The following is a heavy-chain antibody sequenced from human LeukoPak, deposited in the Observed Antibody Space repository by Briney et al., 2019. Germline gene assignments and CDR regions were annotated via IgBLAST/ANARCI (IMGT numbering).Heavy chain of an antibody. CDR3: ASERASAYFSIDY. V-gene: IGHV4-61*01. CDR2: IYYTGRT. CDR1: GGSVSSGSYY. J-gene: IGHJ4*02. Sequence: SETLSLTCIVSGGSVSSGSYYWSWIRQPPGKGVEWIGYIYYTGRTNYNPSLKSRVTISVDTSKNQFSLKLTSVTAADTAVYYCASERASAYFSIDYWGQGTLVTVSS. D-gene: IGHD2-21*01.